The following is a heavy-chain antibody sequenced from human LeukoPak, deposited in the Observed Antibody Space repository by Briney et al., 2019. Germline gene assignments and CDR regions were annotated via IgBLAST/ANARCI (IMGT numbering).Heavy chain of an antibody. D-gene: IGHD6-13*01. J-gene: IGHJ6*03. CDR2: INHSGST. CDR3: ARGGQQLRYYYYMDV. V-gene: IGHV4-34*01. Sequence: SETLSLTCAVYGGSFSGYYWSWIRQPPGKGLEWIGEINHSGSTNYNPSLKSRVTISVDTSKNQFSLKLSPVTAADTAVYYCARGGQQLRYYYYMDVWGKGTTVTVSS. CDR1: GGSFSGYY.